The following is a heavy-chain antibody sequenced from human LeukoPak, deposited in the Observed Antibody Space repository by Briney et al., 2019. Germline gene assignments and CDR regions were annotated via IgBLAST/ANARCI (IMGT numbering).Heavy chain of an antibody. CDR2: IIPIFGTA. V-gene: IGHV1-69*13. J-gene: IGHJ6*02. D-gene: IGHD1-26*01. CDR3: ARRSSGWYYAIVGATVPFYYGMDV. Sequence: ASVKVSCKASGGTFSSYAISWVRQAPGQGLEWMGGIIPIFGTANYAQKFQGRVTITADESTSTAYMELSSLRSEDTAVYYCARRSSGWYYAIVGATVPFYYGMDVWGQGTTVTVSS. CDR1: GGTFSSYA.